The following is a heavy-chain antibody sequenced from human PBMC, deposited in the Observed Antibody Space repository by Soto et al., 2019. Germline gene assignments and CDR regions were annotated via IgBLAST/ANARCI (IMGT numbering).Heavy chain of an antibody. D-gene: IGHD3-22*01. J-gene: IGHJ4*02. Sequence: QVQLVQSGAEVKKPGSSVKVSCKASGGTFSSCAINWVRQAPGQGLEWMGRIIHSLAIANYAQKFQGRVTITADKSTSTAYMELSSLRSEDTALYYCACDYYDSSGYYNFDYWGQGTLVTVSS. CDR2: IIHSLAIA. CDR3: ACDYYDSSGYYNFDY. CDR1: GGTFSSCA. V-gene: IGHV1-69*04.